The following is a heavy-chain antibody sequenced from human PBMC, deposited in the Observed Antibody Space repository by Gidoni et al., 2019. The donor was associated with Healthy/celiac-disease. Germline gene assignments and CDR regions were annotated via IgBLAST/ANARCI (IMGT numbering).Heavy chain of an antibody. Sequence: QVQLVESGGGVVQPGRSLRLSCAASGFTFSSYGMQWVRQAPGKGLEWVAVISYDGSNKYYADSVKGRFTISRDNSKNTLYLQMNSLRAEDTAVYYCAKATFGGVIGYWGQGTLVTVSS. CDR1: GFTFSSYG. V-gene: IGHV3-30*18. CDR2: ISYDGSNK. CDR3: AKATFGGVIGY. D-gene: IGHD3-16*02. J-gene: IGHJ4*02.